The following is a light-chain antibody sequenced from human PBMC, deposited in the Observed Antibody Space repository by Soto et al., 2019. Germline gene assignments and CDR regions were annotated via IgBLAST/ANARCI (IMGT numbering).Light chain of an antibody. CDR3: QQHNSYPPWT. CDR1: QSISSW. Sequence: DIETTQYHSTLSASVGDRVTITCRASQSISSWLAWYQQKPGKAPKLLIYDASSLESGVPSRFSGSGSGTEFTLTISSLQPDDFATNYCQQHNSYPPWTFGQGTKVDTK. V-gene: IGKV1-5*01. J-gene: IGKJ1*01. CDR2: DAS.